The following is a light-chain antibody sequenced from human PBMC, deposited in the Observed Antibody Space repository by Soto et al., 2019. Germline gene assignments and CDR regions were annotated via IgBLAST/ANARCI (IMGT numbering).Light chain of an antibody. V-gene: IGKV3-20*01. Sequence: EIVLTQSPGTLSLSPGERDTLSCRASQSFSSSYLAWYQQKPGQAPRLLIYGASSRATGIPNRFSGSGSGTDFTLTISCLEPEDFAVYYCQHYGSALFTFGPGTKVDIK. CDR2: GAS. CDR1: QSFSSSY. CDR3: QHYGSALFT. J-gene: IGKJ3*01.